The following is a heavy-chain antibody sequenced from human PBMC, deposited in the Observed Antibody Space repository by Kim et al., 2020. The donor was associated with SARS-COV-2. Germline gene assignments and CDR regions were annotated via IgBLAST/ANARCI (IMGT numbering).Heavy chain of an antibody. D-gene: IGHD5-18*01. CDR1: GYTLTGFF. CDR2: INPKDGTT. V-gene: IGHV1-46*01. CDR3: ARDASTLDRPMSFDY. Sequence: ASVKVSCKASGYTLTGFFLHWVRQAPGQGPEWMGIINPKDGTTDYAQKFQGRVVMTSDASTNTVYMQLSSLRSEDTAVYYCARDASTLDRPMSFDYWGQGTLVTVSA. J-gene: IGHJ4*02.